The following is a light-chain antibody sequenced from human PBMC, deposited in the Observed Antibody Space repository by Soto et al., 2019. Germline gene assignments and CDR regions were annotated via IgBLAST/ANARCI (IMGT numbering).Light chain of an antibody. Sequence: EIVLTQSPATLSLSPGERATLSCSASQSVSSYLAWYQQKPGQAPRLLIYDASNRATGIPARFSGSGSGTDFTLTISSLEPVDFAVYYCQQRSNWPVTFGQGTKLEIK. J-gene: IGKJ2*01. CDR1: QSVSSY. CDR2: DAS. CDR3: QQRSNWPVT. V-gene: IGKV3-11*01.